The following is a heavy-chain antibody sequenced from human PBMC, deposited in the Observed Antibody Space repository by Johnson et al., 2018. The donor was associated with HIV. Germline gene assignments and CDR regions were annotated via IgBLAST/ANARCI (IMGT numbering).Heavy chain of an antibody. CDR3: TAVSYSDAFDI. V-gene: IGHV3-30*04. CDR2: ISYDGSNK. Sequence: QVQLVESGGGVVQPGRSLRLSCAASGFTFSSYATHWVRQDPGKGLEWVAVISYDGSNKYYVDAVKGRFTISRDNAKNSLYLQMNRLRAEDTAVYYCTAVSYSDAFDIWGQGTMVTVSS. CDR1: GFTFSSYA. J-gene: IGHJ3*02. D-gene: IGHD1-26*01.